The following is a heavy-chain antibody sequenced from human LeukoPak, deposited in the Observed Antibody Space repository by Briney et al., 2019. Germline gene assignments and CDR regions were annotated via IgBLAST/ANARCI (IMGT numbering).Heavy chain of an antibody. Sequence: PSETLSLTCAVYGGSFSGYYWSWIRQPPGKGLEWIGEINHSGSTYYNPSLKSRVTISVDTSKNQFSLKLSSVTAADTAVYYCARGGYDFPYYYGMDVWGQGTTVTVSS. J-gene: IGHJ6*02. CDR1: GGSFSGYY. D-gene: IGHD5-12*01. V-gene: IGHV4-34*09. CDR3: ARGGYDFPYYYGMDV. CDR2: INHSGST.